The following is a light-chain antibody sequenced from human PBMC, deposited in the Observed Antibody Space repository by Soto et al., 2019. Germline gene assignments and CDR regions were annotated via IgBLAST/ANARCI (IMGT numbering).Light chain of an antibody. CDR1: QSISSY. J-gene: IGKJ1*01. Sequence: DIQMTQSPSSLSASVGDRVTITCRASQSISSYLNWYQQKPGKAPKLLIYAASSLQSGVPSRFRGSGSGTDFTLTISSLQPEDCATYYCQQRYSTPRTFGQGTKVEI. V-gene: IGKV1-39*01. CDR3: QQRYSTPRT. CDR2: AAS.